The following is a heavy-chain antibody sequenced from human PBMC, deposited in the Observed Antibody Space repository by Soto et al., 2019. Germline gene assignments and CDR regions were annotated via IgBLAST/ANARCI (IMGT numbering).Heavy chain of an antibody. CDR2: IYYSGST. Sequence: LSLTCTVSGGSISSYYWSWIRQPPGKGLEWIGYIYYSGSTNYNPSLKSRVTISVDTSKNQFSLKLSSVTAADTAVYYCARRYGYSFDYWGQGTLVTVSS. CDR3: ARRYGYSFDY. J-gene: IGHJ4*02. V-gene: IGHV4-59*08. CDR1: GGSISSYY. D-gene: IGHD1-1*01.